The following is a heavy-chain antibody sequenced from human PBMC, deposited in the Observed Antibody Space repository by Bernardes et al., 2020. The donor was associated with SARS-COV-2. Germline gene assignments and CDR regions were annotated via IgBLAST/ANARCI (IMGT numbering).Heavy chain of an antibody. Sequence: SLKVSWTASGFTFSIYAMSWVRQAPGKGLEWVSAISGRGGSTCYADSVRGRFTISRDNSKNTLYMQMNSLRAEDTAVYYCAKVIAAAGKGGVFDYYYGMDVWGQGTTVTVSS. J-gene: IGHJ6*02. CDR3: AKVIAAAGKGGVFDYYYGMDV. V-gene: IGHV3-23*01. CDR1: GFTFSIYA. D-gene: IGHD6-13*01. CDR2: ISGRGGST.